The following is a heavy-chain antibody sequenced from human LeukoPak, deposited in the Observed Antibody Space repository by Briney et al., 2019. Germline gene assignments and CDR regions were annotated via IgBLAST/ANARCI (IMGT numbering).Heavy chain of an antibody. J-gene: IGHJ6*03. CDR3: ARGGTSYDILTGDRWDYYYYMDV. Sequence: ASVKVSCKASGYTFTSYGISWVRQAPGQGLEWMGWISAYNGNTNYAQKLQGRVTMTTDTSTSTAYMELRSLISDDTAVYYCARGGTSYDILTGDRWDYYYYMDVWGKGTTVTISS. D-gene: IGHD3-9*01. V-gene: IGHV1-18*01. CDR2: ISAYNGNT. CDR1: GYTFTSYG.